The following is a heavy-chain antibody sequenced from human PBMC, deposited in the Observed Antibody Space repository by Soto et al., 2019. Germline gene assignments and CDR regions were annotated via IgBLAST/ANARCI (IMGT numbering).Heavy chain of an antibody. D-gene: IGHD2-2*01. V-gene: IGHV3-21*06. CDR1: GFTFSRYG. CDR3: ARDPPEARVGNWFES. CDR2: ISSSTSYV. J-gene: IGHJ5*01. Sequence: EVQLVESGGGLVKPGGSLRLSCAASGFTFSRYGMNWLRQAPGKGLEWVASISSSTSYVYYADSVKGRFSTSRDNAKNILYLEMYALRTEDTAVYYCARDPPEARVGNWFESWGQGTLVTVSS.